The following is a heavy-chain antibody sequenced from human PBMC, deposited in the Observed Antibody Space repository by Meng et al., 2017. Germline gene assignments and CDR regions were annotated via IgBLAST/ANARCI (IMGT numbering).Heavy chain of an antibody. Sequence: QVQLVESGGGLVKPGGSLILSCAASGFTFSDYYMSWIRQAPGKGLEWVSSISSSGSTIYYADSVKGRFTISRDNAKNSLYLQMNSLRAEDTAVYYCARDPQYYYDSSGYLDYWGQGTLVTVSS. D-gene: IGHD3-22*01. CDR3: ARDPQYYYDSSGYLDY. CDR1: GFTFSDYY. CDR2: ISSSGSTI. V-gene: IGHV3-11*01. J-gene: IGHJ4*02.